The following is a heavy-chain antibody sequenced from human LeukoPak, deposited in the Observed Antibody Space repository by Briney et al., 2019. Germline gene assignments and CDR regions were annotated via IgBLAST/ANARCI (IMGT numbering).Heavy chain of an antibody. CDR1: GGSISSYY. CDR2: IYTSGST. D-gene: IGHD3-3*01. Sequence: SETLSLTCTVSGGSISSYYWSWIRQPPGKGLEWIGYIYTSGSTNYNPSLKSRVTISVDTSKNQFSLKLSSVTAADTAVYCCARHQTYYDFWSGYYTGWFDPWGQGTLVTVSS. V-gene: IGHV4-4*09. J-gene: IGHJ5*02. CDR3: ARHQTYYDFWSGYYTGWFDP.